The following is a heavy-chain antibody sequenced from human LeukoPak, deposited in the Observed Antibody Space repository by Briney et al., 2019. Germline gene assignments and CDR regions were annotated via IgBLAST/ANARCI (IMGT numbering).Heavy chain of an antibody. Sequence: ASVKVSCKASGYTFTSYGISWVRQAPGQGLEWMGWMNPNSGNTGYAQKFQGRVTMTRNTSISTAYMELSSLRSEDTAVYYCARGFDYYGSGSYYNESYYYYYYMDVWGKGTTVTISS. J-gene: IGHJ6*03. D-gene: IGHD3-10*01. CDR1: GYTFTSYG. CDR3: ARGFDYYGSGSYYNESYYYYYYMDV. V-gene: IGHV1-8*02. CDR2: MNPNSGNT.